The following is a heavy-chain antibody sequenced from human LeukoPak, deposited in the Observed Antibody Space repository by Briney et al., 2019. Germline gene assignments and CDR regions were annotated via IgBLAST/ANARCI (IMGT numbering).Heavy chain of an antibody. D-gene: IGHD3-3*01. CDR2: IYYSGST. CDR1: GGSISSSSYY. Sequence: SETLSLTCTASGGSISSSSYYWGWIRQPPGKGLEWIGSIYYSGSTYYNPSLKSRVTISVDTSKNQFSLKLSSVTAADTAVYYCARGNGPDLFTNWGQGTLVTVSS. CDR3: ARGNGPDLFTN. J-gene: IGHJ4*02. V-gene: IGHV4-39*07.